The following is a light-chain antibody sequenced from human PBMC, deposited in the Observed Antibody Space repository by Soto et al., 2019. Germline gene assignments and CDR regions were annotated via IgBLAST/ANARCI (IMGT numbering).Light chain of an antibody. V-gene: IGKV4-1*01. CDR2: WAS. Sequence: DIVMTQSPDSLSVSLGERATINCKSSQTVFHTSYNKDFLAWYQQKAGQPPKLLFYWASTRESGVPARFSGGGSGTDFSLTISSLQPEDVAVYYCQQYGTSPPWTFGRGTKVEVK. CDR1: QTVFHTSYNKDF. J-gene: IGKJ1*01. CDR3: QQYGTSPPWT.